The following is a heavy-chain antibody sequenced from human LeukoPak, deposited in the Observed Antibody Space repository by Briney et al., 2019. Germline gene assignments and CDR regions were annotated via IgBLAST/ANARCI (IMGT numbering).Heavy chain of an antibody. CDR1: GFTFSSYN. V-gene: IGHV3-21*04. CDR2: ISTSSIYI. Sequence: PGGSLRLSCAGSGFTFSSYNMNWVRQAPGKGLEWVSSISTSSIYIYYADSLKGRFTVSRDNSKNTLYLQMNSLRVEDTAMYYCAKGAYYGDWGQGTLVTVSS. CDR3: AKGAYYGD. J-gene: IGHJ4*02. D-gene: IGHD3-3*01.